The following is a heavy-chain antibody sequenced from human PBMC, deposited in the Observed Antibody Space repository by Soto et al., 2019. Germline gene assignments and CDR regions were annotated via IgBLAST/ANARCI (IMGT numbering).Heavy chain of an antibody. CDR1: GGSISSYY. D-gene: IGHD6-13*01. J-gene: IGHJ4*02. CDR2: IYYSGST. Sequence: PSETLSLTCTVSGGSISSYYWSWIRQPPGKGLEWIGYIYYSGSTNYNPSLKSRVTISVDTSKNQFSLKLSSVTAADTAVYYCARVGSWKHLDYWGQGTLVTVSS. V-gene: IGHV4-59*01. CDR3: ARVGSWKHLDY.